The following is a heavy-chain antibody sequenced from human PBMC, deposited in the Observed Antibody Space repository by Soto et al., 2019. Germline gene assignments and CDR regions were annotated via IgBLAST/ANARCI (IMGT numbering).Heavy chain of an antibody. CDR1: GGSFSGYY. CDR3: ASHTFHSYANEGGHIVY. Sequence: SETLSLTCAVYGGSFSGYYWSWIRQPPGKGLEWIGEINHSGSTNYNPSVKSRVTISVDTSKNQFSLKLSSVTAADTAVYYCASHTFHSYANEGGHIVYWGQGTLVTVSS. D-gene: IGHD5-18*01. V-gene: IGHV4-34*01. J-gene: IGHJ4*02. CDR2: INHSGST.